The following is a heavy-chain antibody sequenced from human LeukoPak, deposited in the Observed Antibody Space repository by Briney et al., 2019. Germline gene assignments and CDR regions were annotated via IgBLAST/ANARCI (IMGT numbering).Heavy chain of an antibody. CDR2: ISSSSSYI. CDR1: GFTFSRYS. D-gene: IGHD5-24*01. CDR3: ARREMATIDFDY. Sequence: GGSLRLSCAASGFTFSRYSMNWVRQAPGKGLEWVSSISSSSSYIYYADSVKGRFTISRDNAKNSLYLQMNSLRAEDTAVYYCARREMATIDFDYWGQGTLVTVSS. V-gene: IGHV3-21*01. J-gene: IGHJ4*02.